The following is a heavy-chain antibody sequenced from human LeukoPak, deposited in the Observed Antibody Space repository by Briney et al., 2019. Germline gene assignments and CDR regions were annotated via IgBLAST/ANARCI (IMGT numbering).Heavy chain of an antibody. Sequence: PSETLSLTCAVYGGSVSGYYWSWIRQPPEKGLEWIGEISHRGRTHYTPPLQSRVTMSVDTSKNQFALNLNSVTAADTAVYYCARGGRIAAAGFDYWGQGTLVTVSS. CDR2: ISHRGRT. V-gene: IGHV4-34*01. CDR1: GGSVSGYY. CDR3: ARGGRIAAAGFDY. J-gene: IGHJ4*02. D-gene: IGHD6-13*01.